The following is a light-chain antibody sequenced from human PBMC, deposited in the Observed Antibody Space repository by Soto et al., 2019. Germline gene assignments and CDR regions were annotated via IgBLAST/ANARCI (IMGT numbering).Light chain of an antibody. V-gene: IGKV3-15*01. J-gene: IGKJ4*01. CDR3: QQYNNWPPLT. Sequence: IVMTQSPATPSVSPGERATLSCRASQSVSSNLAWYQQKPGQAPRLLIYGASTRATGIPARFSGSGSGTEFTLTISSLQSEDFAVYYCQQYNNWPPLTFGRGTKVEIK. CDR1: QSVSSN. CDR2: GAS.